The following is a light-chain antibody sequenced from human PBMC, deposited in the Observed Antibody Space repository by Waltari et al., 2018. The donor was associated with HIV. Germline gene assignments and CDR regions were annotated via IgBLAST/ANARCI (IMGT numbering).Light chain of an antibody. V-gene: IGLV8-61*01. CDR1: SCTVTSTYY. CDR2: STN. J-gene: IGLJ3*02. Sequence: TVVTQAPFSSLSPGGPVTPTCRSSSCTVTSTYYPSWYQQTPGQAPRTLIYSTNTRSSGVPDRFSGSILGNKAALTITGAQADDESDYYCRLYMGSGIWVFGGGTKLTVL. CDR3: RLYMGSGIWV.